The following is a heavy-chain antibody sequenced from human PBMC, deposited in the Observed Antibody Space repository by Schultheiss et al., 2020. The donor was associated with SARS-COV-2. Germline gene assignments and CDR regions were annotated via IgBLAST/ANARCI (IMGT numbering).Heavy chain of an antibody. D-gene: IGHD3-3*01. CDR1: GFTFSDCE. CDR2: ISGSGGST. CDR3: ARDRSVTISLDV. V-gene: IGHV3-48*03. J-gene: IGHJ6*02. Sequence: GGSLRLSCAASGFTFSDCEMNWVRQAPGKGLEWVSAISGSGGSTYYADSVKGRFTISRDNAKNSLYLQMNSLRAEDTAVYYCARDRSVTISLDVWGQGTTVTVS.